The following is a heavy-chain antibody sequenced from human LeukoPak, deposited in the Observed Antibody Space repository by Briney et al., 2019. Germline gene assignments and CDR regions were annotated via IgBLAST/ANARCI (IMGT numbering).Heavy chain of an antibody. V-gene: IGHV4-34*01. J-gene: IGHJ5*02. Sequence: SETLSLTCAVYGGSFSGYYWSWIRQPPGKGLEWIGEINHCGSTNYNPSLKSRVTISVDTSKNQFSLKLSSVTAADTAVYYCARECCSSTSCYAWWFDPWGQGTLVTVSS. D-gene: IGHD2-2*01. CDR1: GGSFSGYY. CDR3: ARECCSSTSCYAWWFDP. CDR2: INHCGST.